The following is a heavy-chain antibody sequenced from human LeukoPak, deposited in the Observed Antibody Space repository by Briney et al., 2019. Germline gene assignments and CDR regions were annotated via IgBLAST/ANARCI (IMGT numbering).Heavy chain of an antibody. Sequence: ASVKVSCKASGGTFSSYAISWVRQAPGQGLEWMGGIIPIFGTANYAQEFQGRVTITTDESTSTAYMELSSLRSEDTAVYYCATGYCSGGSCPGGGYYYYMDVWGKGTTVTVSS. CDR3: ATGYCSGGSCPGGGYYYYMDV. J-gene: IGHJ6*03. V-gene: IGHV1-69*05. CDR2: IIPIFGTA. D-gene: IGHD2-15*01. CDR1: GGTFSSYA.